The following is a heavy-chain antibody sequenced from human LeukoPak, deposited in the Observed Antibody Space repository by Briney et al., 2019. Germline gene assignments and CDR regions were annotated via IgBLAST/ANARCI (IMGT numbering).Heavy chain of an antibody. V-gene: IGHV3-7*01. Sequence: GGSLRLSCAASGFSFSDYNMNWVRQAPGKGLEWVANIKQDGSEKNYVDSVKGRFTISRDNTKNSLYLQMNSLRVEDTAVYYCAYHSGWYSAIFDSWGQGTLVTVSS. CDR1: GFSFSDYN. CDR2: IKQDGSEK. J-gene: IGHJ4*02. D-gene: IGHD6-19*01. CDR3: AYHSGWYSAIFDS.